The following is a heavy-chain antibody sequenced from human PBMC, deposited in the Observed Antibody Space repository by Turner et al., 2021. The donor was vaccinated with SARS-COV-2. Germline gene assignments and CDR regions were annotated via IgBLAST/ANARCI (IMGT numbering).Heavy chain of an antibody. J-gene: IGHJ6*02. D-gene: IGHD1-26*01. Sequence: QVTLRESGPALVKPTQTLTLTCTFSGFSLSTSGMCVSWIRQPPGKALEWLALIDWDDDKYYSTSLKTRLTISKDTSKNQVVLTMTNMDPVDTATYYCARIPAILGATTLGYFYYYGLDVWGHGTTVTVSS. V-gene: IGHV2-70*01. CDR2: IDWDDDK. CDR1: GFSLSTSGMC. CDR3: ARIPAILGATTLGYFYYYGLDV.